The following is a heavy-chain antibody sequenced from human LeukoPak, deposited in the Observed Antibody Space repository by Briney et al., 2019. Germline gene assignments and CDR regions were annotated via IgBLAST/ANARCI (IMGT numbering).Heavy chain of an antibody. J-gene: IGHJ5*02. CDR2: INPNSGGT. D-gene: IGHD1-1*01. CDR3: ARDLAGTTSYWFDP. V-gene: IGHV1-2*02. Sequence: GASVKVSCKASGYTFTGYYMHWVRQAPGQGLEWMGWINPNSGGTNYAQKFQGRVTMTRDTSISTAYMELSRLRSDDTAVYYCARDLAGTTSYWFDPWGQGTLVTVSS. CDR1: GYTFTGYY.